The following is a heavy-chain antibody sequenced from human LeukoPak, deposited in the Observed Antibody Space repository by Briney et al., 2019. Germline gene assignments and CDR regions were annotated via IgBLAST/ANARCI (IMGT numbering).Heavy chain of an antibody. D-gene: IGHD3-10*01. CDR2: INPNSGAT. CDR1: GYTFTGYY. J-gene: IGHJ4*02. Sequence: GASVKVSCKASGYTFTGYYIHWVRQAPGQRPEWMGWINPNSGATNYAQRFQGRVTMTRDTSISTAFLELSRLRSDGAAMYYCARSTWFGDQPIHYFDYWGQGTLVTVSS. CDR3: ARSTWFGDQPIHYFDY. V-gene: IGHV1-2*02.